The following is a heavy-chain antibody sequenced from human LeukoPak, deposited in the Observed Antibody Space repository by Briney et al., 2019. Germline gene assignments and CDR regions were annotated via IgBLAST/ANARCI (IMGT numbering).Heavy chain of an antibody. J-gene: IGHJ6*03. V-gene: IGHV3-48*04. CDR2: ITIDNSTV. CDR3: ARRRGHGNSYYYLDV. D-gene: IGHD1-14*01. CDR1: GFTFSLYS. Sequence: GGSLRLSCAVSGFTFSLYSMNWVRQSPGKGLEWISFITIDNSTVYYADSVRGQFTISRDNAKNSLTLHMTNLRADDTAIYYCARRRGHGNSYYYLDVWGTGTTVTVSS.